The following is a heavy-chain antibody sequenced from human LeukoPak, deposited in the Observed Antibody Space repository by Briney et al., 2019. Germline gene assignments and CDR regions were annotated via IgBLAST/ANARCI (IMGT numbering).Heavy chain of an antibody. CDR3: ISDHTGHDDY. J-gene: IGHJ4*02. CDR2: INIDGSTT. V-gene: IGHV3-74*01. D-gene: IGHD1-1*01. Sequence: GGSLRLSCAASGFSFSSYWMHWVRQAPGKGLVWVSRINIDGSTTTYADSVKGRFTISRDNAKNTLSLQMNSLRADDTAVYYCISDHTGHDDYWGQGTLVTVSS. CDR1: GFSFSSYW.